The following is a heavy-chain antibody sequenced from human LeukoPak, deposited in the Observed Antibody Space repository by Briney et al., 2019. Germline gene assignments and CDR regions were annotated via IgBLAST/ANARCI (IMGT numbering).Heavy chain of an antibody. CDR2: ISAYNGNT. D-gene: IGHD3-22*01. CDR3: AISTLVVVTLNTFES. J-gene: IGHJ3*02. V-gene: IGHV1-18*01. CDR1: GYTFTSYG. Sequence: ASVKVSCKASGYTFTSYGISWVRQAPGQGLEWMGWISAYNGNTNYAQKLQGRVTMTTDTSTSSAYMELRSLRSDDTAVYYCAISTLVVVTLNTFESWGPGTMVTVSS.